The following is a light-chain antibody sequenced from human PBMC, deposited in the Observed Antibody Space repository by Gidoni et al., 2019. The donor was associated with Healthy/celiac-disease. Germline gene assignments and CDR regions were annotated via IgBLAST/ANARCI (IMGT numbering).Light chain of an antibody. J-gene: IGLJ3*02. V-gene: IGLV2-14*03. CDR2: DVS. CDR1: SSDVGGYNY. Sequence: QAALTQPASVSGSPGQSITISCTGTSSDVGGYNYVSLYQQHPGKAPKLMIYDVSNRPSGVSNRFSGSKSGNPASLTISGLQAEDEADYYCSSYTSSSTPWVFGGGTKLTVL. CDR3: SSYTSSSTPWV.